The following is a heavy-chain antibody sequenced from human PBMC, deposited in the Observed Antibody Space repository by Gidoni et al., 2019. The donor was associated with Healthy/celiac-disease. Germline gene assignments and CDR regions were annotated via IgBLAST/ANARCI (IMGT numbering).Heavy chain of an antibody. Sequence: EVQLVVSGGGFVQPGGSLRLPCAAHGFTFRSYSMNWVRQAPGNGLEWVSYISSSSSTIYYADSVKGRFTISRDNAKNSLYLQMNSLRDEDTAVYYCARDYLPDYYDSSGYYYDIDYWGQGTLVTVSS. J-gene: IGHJ4*02. CDR1: GFTFRSYS. CDR3: ARDYLPDYYDSSGYYYDIDY. CDR2: ISSSSSTI. D-gene: IGHD3-22*01. V-gene: IGHV3-48*02.